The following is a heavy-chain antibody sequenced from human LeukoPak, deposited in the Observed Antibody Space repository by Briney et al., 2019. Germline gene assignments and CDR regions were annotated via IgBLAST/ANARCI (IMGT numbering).Heavy chain of an antibody. CDR3: AAGPNSSGWYGYYDYYGMDV. V-gene: IGHV1-58*02. CDR2: IVVGSGNT. CDR1: GFTFTSSA. Sequence: ASVKVSCKASGFTFTSSAMQWVRQARGQRLEWIGWIVVGSGNTNYAQKFQERVTITRDMSTSTAYMELSSLRSEDTAVYYCAAGPNSSGWYGYYDYYGMDVWGQGTTVTVSS. J-gene: IGHJ6*02. D-gene: IGHD6-19*01.